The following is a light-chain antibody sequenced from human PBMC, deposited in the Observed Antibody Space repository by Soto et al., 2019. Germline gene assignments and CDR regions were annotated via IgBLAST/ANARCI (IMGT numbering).Light chain of an antibody. CDR1: QGISNY. Sequence: DIQMTQSPSSLSASVGDRVTITCRASQGISNYLAWYQQKPGKVPELLIYAASTLQLGVPSRFSGGGSGTDFTLTISNLQPEDVATYYWQKYSSAPWTFGQGTKVEIK. J-gene: IGKJ1*01. V-gene: IGKV1-27*01. CDR3: QKYSSAPWT. CDR2: AAS.